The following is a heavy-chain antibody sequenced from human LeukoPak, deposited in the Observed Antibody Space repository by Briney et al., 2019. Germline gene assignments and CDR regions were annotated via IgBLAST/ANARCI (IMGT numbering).Heavy chain of an antibody. V-gene: IGHV1-8*03. Sequence: ASVKVSCKASGGTFSSYAISWVRQATGQGLEWMGWMNPNSGNTGYAQKFQGRVTITRNTSISTAYMELSSLRSEDTAVYYCAXXXXRSKYYYYYYMDVWGKGTTVTVSS. J-gene: IGHJ6*03. CDR1: GGTFSSYA. CDR3: AXXXXRSKYYYYYYMDV. CDR2: MNPNSGNT.